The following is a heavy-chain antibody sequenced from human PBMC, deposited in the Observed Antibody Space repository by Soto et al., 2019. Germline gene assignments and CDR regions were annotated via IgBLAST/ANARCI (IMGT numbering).Heavy chain of an antibody. J-gene: IGHJ4*02. CDR3: ARELEYSSLFDY. CDR1: GGSISSGGYY. V-gene: IGHV4-31*03. CDR2: IYYSGST. Sequence: QVQLQESGPGLVKPSQTLSLTCTVSGGSISSGGYYWSWNRQHPGKGLEWIGYIYYSGSTYYNPSLNSRVTISVDTSKNQFSLKLSSVTAADTAVYYCARELEYSSLFDYWGQGTLVTVSS. D-gene: IGHD6-6*01.